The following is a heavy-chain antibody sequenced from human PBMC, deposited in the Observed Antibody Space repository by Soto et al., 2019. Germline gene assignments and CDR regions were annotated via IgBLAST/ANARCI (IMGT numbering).Heavy chain of an antibody. CDR2: IYHSGST. D-gene: IGHD1-20*01. J-gene: IGHJ6*02. CDR1: GGSISSGGYS. Sequence: LSLTCAVSGGSISSGGYSWSWIRQPPGKGLEWIGYIYHSGSTYYNPSLKSRVTISVDRSKNQFSLKLSSVTAADTAVYYCARGGVTGTYYYYYGMDVWGQGTTVTVSS. CDR3: ARGGVTGTYYYYYGMDV. V-gene: IGHV4-30-2*01.